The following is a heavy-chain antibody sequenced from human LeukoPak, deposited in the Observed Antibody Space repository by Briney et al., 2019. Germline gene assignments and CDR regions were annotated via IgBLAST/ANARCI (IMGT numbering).Heavy chain of an antibody. CDR3: ARGSRGPVVPAAIRRTHWFDP. V-gene: IGHV4-30-4*01. J-gene: IGHJ5*02. D-gene: IGHD2-2*01. CDR1: GGSISSGDYY. CDR2: IYYSGST. Sequence: SETLSLTCTVSGGSISSGDYYWSWIRQPPGKGLEWIGYIYYSGSTYYNPSLKIRVTISVDTSKNQFSLKLSSVTAAGTAVYYCARGSRGPVVPAAIRRTHWFDPWGQGTLVTVSS.